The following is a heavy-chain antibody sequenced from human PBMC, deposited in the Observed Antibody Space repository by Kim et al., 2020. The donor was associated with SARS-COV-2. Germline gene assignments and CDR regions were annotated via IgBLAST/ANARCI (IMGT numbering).Heavy chain of an antibody. CDR3: ARSRYCSSTSCLYYFDY. J-gene: IGHJ4*02. D-gene: IGHD2-2*01. CDR1: GGSFSGYY. Sequence: SETLSLTCAVYGGSFSGYYWSWIRQPPGKGLEWIGEINHSGSTNYNPSLKSRVTISVDTSKNQFPLKLSSVTAADTAVYYCARSRYCSSTSCLYYFDYWGQGTLVTVSS. V-gene: IGHV4-34*01. CDR2: INHSGST.